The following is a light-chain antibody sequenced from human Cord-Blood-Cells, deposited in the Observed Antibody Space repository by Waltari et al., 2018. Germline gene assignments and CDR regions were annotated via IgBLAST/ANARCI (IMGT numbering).Light chain of an antibody. CDR3: QTGGTGMQV. CDR2: LNSDGRP. J-gene: IGLJ2*01. Sequence: QLVLTQSPSASASLGASVKLTCTLSSGHSSYAIAWHQQQPEKGPRYLMKLNSDGRPSKGDGSPGRFSGARSGAERSLSISCSQSADEADDSCQTGGTGMQVCGGRTTLAVL. V-gene: IGLV4-69*01. CDR1: SGHSSYA.